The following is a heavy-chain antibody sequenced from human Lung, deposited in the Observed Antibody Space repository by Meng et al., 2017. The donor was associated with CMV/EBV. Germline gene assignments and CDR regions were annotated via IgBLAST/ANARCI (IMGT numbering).Heavy chain of an antibody. CDR1: GFSLSNARMG. CDR3: ARIGWYDFWSGYYSFVDY. V-gene: IGHV2-26*01. Sequence: SGXXLVXPTETLTLTCTVSGFSLSNARMGVSWIRQPPGKALEWLAHIFSNDEKSYSTSLKSRLTISKDTSKSQVVLTMTNMDPVDTATYYCARIGWYDFWSGYYSFVDYWXQGTLVTVSS. CDR2: IFSNDEK. J-gene: IGHJ4*02. D-gene: IGHD3-3*01.